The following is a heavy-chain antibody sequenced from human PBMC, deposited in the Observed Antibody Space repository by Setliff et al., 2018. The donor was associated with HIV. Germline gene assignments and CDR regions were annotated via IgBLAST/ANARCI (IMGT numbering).Heavy chain of an antibody. D-gene: IGHD6-19*01. CDR3: AREFTSVAGTRPPFDP. V-gene: IGHV4-34*01. J-gene: IGHJ5*02. Sequence: PSETLSLTCAVYGGSFSDHNWSWIRQSPGRGLEWIGEINYSGGTNYNPSLKSRVTISADTSKNQFSLKMRSVTAGDTAVYYCAREFTSVAGTRPPFDPWGQGTLVTVSS. CDR1: GGSFSDHN. CDR2: INYSGGT.